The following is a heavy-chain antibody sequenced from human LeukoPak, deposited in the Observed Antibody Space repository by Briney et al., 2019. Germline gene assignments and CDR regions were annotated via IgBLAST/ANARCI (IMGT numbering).Heavy chain of an antibody. CDR2: IWYDGSNK. CDR3: ARDLVVRKVTIREPYYGMDV. V-gene: IGHV3-33*01. CDR1: GFTFSCYG. J-gene: IGHJ6*02. D-gene: IGHD4-17*01. Sequence: GGSLRLSCAVSGFTFSCYGMLWVRQAPGKGRVGGAGIWYDGSNKYYADSVKGRFTISRDNSKNTLYLELNRRRAEGTAVYYCARDLVVRKVTIREPYYGMDVWGQGTTVTVSS.